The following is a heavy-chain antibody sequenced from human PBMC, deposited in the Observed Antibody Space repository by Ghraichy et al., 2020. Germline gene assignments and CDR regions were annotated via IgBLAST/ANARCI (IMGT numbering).Heavy chain of an antibody. D-gene: IGHD3-22*01. CDR3: ARESYYYDNSGYYYVGVPGAFDI. J-gene: IGHJ3*02. Sequence: GGSLRLSCAASGFTFNNYWMSWVRQAPGKGLEWVANIKQDGSGTYYVDSVKGRFTISRDNTKNSLYLQMNSLRAEDTAVYYCARESYYYDNSGYYYVGVPGAFDIWGHGTMVTVSS. V-gene: IGHV3-7*01. CDR2: IKQDGSGT. CDR1: GFTFNNYW.